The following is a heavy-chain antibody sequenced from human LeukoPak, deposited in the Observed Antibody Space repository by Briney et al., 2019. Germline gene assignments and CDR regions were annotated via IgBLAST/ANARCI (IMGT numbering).Heavy chain of an antibody. V-gene: IGHV1-8*01. CDR2: MNPNSGNT. CDR3: ARGRRVYRWLDP. CDR1: GYTFTSYD. D-gene: IGHD6-13*01. Sequence: ASVKVSCKASGYTFTSYDINWVRQATGQGLEWMGWMNPNSGNTGYAQKFQGRVTMTRNTSISTAYMELSSLRSEDTAVYYCARGRRVYRWLDPWGQGTLVTVSS. J-gene: IGHJ5*02.